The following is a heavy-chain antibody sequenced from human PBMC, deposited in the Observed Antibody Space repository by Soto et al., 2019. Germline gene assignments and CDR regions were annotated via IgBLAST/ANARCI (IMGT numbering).Heavy chain of an antibody. CDR3: ARGYFNTSNYFDY. D-gene: IGHD3-9*01. J-gene: IGHJ4*02. CDR1: GYTFTTYA. Sequence: GVSVKVSCKASGYTFTTYAIHWLRQAPGQRLEWMGWINTDNEDTKYSHELQGRVTIAKDTSASTAFLELSGLTSEDTAVYYCARGYFNTSNYFDYWGQGTLVTVSS. V-gene: IGHV1-3*04. CDR2: INTDNEDT.